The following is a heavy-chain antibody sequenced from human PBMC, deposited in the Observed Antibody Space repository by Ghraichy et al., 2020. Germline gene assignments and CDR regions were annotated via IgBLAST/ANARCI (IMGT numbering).Heavy chain of an antibody. Sequence: GESMNISCAASGFTFSDSSMNWVRQAPGQGLEWVSYISSSSRSIYYADSVEGRFTISRDNAKNSLYLQMNSLRDEDTAVYYCVRWRVTNAGVYWLDPWGQGTLVTVSS. D-gene: IGHD2-21*02. CDR2: ISSSSRSI. J-gene: IGHJ5*02. CDR1: GFTFSDSS. V-gene: IGHV3-48*02. CDR3: VRWRVTNAGVYWLDP.